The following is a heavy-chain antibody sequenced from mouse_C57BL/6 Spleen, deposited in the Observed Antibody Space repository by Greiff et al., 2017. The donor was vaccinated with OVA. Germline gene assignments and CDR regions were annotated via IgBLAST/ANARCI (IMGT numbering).Heavy chain of an antibody. CDR2: INPNNGGT. D-gene: IGHD1-1*01. V-gene: IGHV1-22*01. Sequence: EVQLQQSGPELVKPGASVKMSCKASGYTFTDYNMHWVKQSHGKSLEWIGYINPNNGGTSYNQKFKGKATLTVNKSSSTAYMELRSLTSEDSAVYYCAHGSSYWRYFDVWGTGTTVTVSS. CDR1: GYTFTDYN. CDR3: AHGSSYWRYFDV. J-gene: IGHJ1*03.